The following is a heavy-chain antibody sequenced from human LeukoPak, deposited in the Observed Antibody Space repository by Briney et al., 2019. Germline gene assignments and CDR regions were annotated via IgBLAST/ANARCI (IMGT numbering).Heavy chain of an antibody. V-gene: IGHV1-2*02. CDR1: GYTFSAYY. CDR2: INPNSGGT. CDR3: ARRPDYGDY. J-gene: IGHJ4*02. Sequence: ASVQVSCKASGYTFSAYYLHWVRQAPGQGLEWMGWINPNSGGTNYAQKFQGRVTMTRDTSITTAYMELSSLRSDDTAVYYCARRPDYGDYWGQGTLVTVSS.